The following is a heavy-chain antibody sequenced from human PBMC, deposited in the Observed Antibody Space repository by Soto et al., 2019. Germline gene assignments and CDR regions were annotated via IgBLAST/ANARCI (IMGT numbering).Heavy chain of an antibody. J-gene: IGHJ3*02. CDR2: IIPILGIA. Sequence: ASVKVSCKASGGTFSSYTISWVRQAPGQGLEWMGRIIPILGIANYAQKFQGRVTITADKSTSTAYMELSSLRSEDTAVYYCARFDASIAVHSAFDIWGQGTMVTVSS. V-gene: IGHV1-69*02. CDR3: ARFDASIAVHSAFDI. CDR1: GGTFSSYT. D-gene: IGHD6-19*01.